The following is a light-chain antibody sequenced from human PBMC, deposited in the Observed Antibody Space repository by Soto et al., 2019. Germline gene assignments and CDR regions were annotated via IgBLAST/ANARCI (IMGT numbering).Light chain of an antibody. J-gene: IGKJ4*01. CDR2: DAS. V-gene: IGKV3-11*01. CDR1: QSVSSQ. Sequence: EIVLTQSPATLSLSPGERATLSCRASQSVSSQLAWYQQKPCQAPRLLIYDASNRATGIPARFSGRGSGTDFTLTISSLEPEDFAVYYCQQRSNWPLTFGGGTKVAIK. CDR3: QQRSNWPLT.